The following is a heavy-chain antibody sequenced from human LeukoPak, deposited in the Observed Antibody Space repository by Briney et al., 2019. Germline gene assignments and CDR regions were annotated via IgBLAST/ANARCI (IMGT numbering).Heavy chain of an antibody. CDR1: GFTFTSAW. V-gene: IGHV3-7*01. CDR3: AAWFGESVP. J-gene: IGHJ5*02. D-gene: IGHD3-10*01. CDR2: MNEDGSGR. Sequence: TGGSLRLSCAASGFTFTSAWMSWLRQTPEKGLEWVAHMNEDGSGRFYVDSAKGRFTISRDDTQNSVYLQMNSLRVEDTGVYYCAAWFGESVPWGQGTLVTVSS.